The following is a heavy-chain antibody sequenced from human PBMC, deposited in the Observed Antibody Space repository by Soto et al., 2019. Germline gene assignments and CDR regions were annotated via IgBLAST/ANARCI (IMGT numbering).Heavy chain of an antibody. CDR1: GFTFSIYV. J-gene: IGHJ3*01. CDR3: ARVQGTARTAFDV. D-gene: IGHD6-6*01. V-gene: IGHV3-23*01. CDR2: VSGSAGST. Sequence: EVQLLESGGGLVQPGGSLRLTCAASGFTFSIYVMTWVRQAPGKGLEWVSAVSGSAGSTYYADSVKGRISISRDNSKNTLYLQINSLTADDTAVYYCARVQGTARTAFDVWGHGTMVTVSS.